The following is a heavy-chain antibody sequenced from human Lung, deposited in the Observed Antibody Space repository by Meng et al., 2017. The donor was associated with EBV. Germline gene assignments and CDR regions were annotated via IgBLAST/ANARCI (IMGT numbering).Heavy chain of an antibody. V-gene: IGHV4-31*03. CDR3: ARASYGSGSPLGESWFDP. CDR1: GSSISSGGYY. Sequence: VHVQGSGPGLVKPSQTLSLTCTVSGSSISSGGYYWSWIRQHPGKGLEWIGYIHDSGSTYYNPSLKSRVTISADTSKNQFSLKLSSVTAADTAVYYCARASYGSGSPLGESWFDPWGQGTLVTVSS. D-gene: IGHD3-10*01. CDR2: IHDSGST. J-gene: IGHJ5*02.